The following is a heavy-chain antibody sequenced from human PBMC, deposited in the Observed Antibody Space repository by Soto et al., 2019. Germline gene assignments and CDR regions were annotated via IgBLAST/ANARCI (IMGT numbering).Heavy chain of an antibody. D-gene: IGHD1-1*01. J-gene: IGHJ5*02. CDR1: GFTFVTPA. Sequence: SVKVSCKASGFTFVTPAIHWLRQTRGHRLEWIGWIVVDTGNTDYAQKFQERVTITRDLSTSTTYVELSSLISEDTALYFCATDLPPTAPLKWVSPWGQ. CDR2: IVVDTGNT. CDR3: ATDLPPTAPLKWVSP. V-gene: IGHV1-58*02.